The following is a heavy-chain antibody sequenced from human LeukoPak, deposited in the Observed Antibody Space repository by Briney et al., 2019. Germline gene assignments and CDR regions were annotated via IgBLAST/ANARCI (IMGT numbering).Heavy chain of an antibody. D-gene: IGHD3-10*01. V-gene: IGHV4-39*01. CDR2: IYYSGST. Sequence: SETLSLTCTVSGGSISSINFYWGWIRQPPGKGLEWIGGIYYSGSTYYNPSLKSRVTISVDTSKNQFSLKLSSVTAADTAVYYCARGYYAPPVGYYYMDLWGRGTTVTVSS. CDR1: GGSISSINFY. J-gene: IGHJ6*03. CDR3: ARGYYAPPVGYYYMDL.